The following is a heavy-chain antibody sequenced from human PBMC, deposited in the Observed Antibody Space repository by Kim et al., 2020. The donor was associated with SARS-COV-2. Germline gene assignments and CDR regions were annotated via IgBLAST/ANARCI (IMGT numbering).Heavy chain of an antibody. J-gene: IGHJ4*02. V-gene: IGHV3-30*04. CDR3: ARDRDDNSGYYYGPFDY. D-gene: IGHD3-22*01. CDR2: ISSDESKK. Sequence: GGSLRLSCAASGFSFSNYAMHWVRQAPGKGLEWVALISSDESKKYFADSVKGRFTISRDKSKNTLYLRMNSLRAEDTAVYYCARDRDDNSGYYYGPFDYWGRGALVTVSS. CDR1: GFSFSNYA.